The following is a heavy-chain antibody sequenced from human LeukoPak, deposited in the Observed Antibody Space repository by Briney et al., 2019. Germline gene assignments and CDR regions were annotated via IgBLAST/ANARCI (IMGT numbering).Heavy chain of an antibody. CDR3: AKDGITIFGVAPDAFDI. D-gene: IGHD3-3*01. V-gene: IGHV3-30-3*01. CDR1: GFTFSSYA. Sequence: GRSLRLSCAASGFTFSSYAMHWVRQAPGKGLGWVAVISYDGSNKYYADSVKGRFTISRDNSKNTLYLQMNSLRAEDTAVYYCAKDGITIFGVAPDAFDIWGQGTMVTVSS. J-gene: IGHJ3*02. CDR2: ISYDGSNK.